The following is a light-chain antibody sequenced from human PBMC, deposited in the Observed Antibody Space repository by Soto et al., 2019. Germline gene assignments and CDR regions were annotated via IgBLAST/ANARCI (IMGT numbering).Light chain of an antibody. CDR2: EVS. CDR1: SSDVGKYNY. CDR3: SSYTSSHTWV. J-gene: IGLJ2*01. Sequence: QSALTQPASVSGSPGQSTTISCTGSSSDVGKYNYVSWYQQHPGKAPQVLLYEVSNRPSGVSNRFSASKSGNTASLTISGLQADDEADYYCSSYTSSHTWVFGGGTNLTVL. V-gene: IGLV2-14*01.